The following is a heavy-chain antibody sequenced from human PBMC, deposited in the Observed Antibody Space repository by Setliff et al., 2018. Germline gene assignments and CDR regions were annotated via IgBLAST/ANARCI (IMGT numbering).Heavy chain of an antibody. J-gene: IGHJ6*02. CDR1: GGSISDYY. V-gene: IGHV4-34*01. D-gene: IGHD2-2*02. CDR3: ARDRQYCSSTSCYTSYFYYYSRYI. CDR2: INHSGST. Sequence: PSETLSLTCGVYGGSISDYYWSWIRQPPGKGLEWIREINHSGSTNYNPSLKSRVTISLDTSRNQVSLKLSSVTAADTAVYYCARDRQYCSSTSCYTSYFYYYSRYIWDQGTTFTVSS.